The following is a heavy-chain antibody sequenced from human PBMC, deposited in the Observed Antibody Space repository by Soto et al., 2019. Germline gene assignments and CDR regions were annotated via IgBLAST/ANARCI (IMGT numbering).Heavy chain of an antibody. CDR1: GFTFDDYA. J-gene: IGHJ6*03. Sequence: GGSLRLSCAASGFTFDDYAMHWVRQAPGKGLEWVSGISWNSGSIGYADSVKGRFTISRDNAKNSLYLQMNSLRAEDTALYYCAKDIKRSSWQPFSYMDVWGKGTTVTVSS. CDR3: AKDIKRSSWQPFSYMDV. D-gene: IGHD6-13*01. V-gene: IGHV3-9*01. CDR2: ISWNSGSI.